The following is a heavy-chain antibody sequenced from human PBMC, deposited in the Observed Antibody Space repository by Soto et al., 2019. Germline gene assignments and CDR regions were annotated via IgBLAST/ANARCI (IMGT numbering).Heavy chain of an antibody. D-gene: IGHD6-13*01. CDR2: ISAYNGNT. CDR1: GYTFTSYG. CDR3: AGDRSGSSSWYSDY. V-gene: IGHV1-18*01. Sequence: ASVKVSCKASGYTFTSYGISWVRQAPGQGLEWMGWISAYNGNTNYAQKLQGRVTMTTDTSTSTAYMELRSLRSDDTAVYYCAGDRSGSSSWYSDYWGQGTLVTVSS. J-gene: IGHJ4*01.